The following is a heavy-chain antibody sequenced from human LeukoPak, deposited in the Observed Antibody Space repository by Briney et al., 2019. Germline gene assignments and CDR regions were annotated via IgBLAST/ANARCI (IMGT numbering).Heavy chain of an antibody. CDR2: ISYHGSIK. CDR3: AKEAKPYVSASYDS. V-gene: IGHV3-30*18. Sequence: GGSLRLSCAASGFTFNNYGMHWVRQAPGKGLEWVAVISYHGSIKYYADSVRGRFTISRDDSQTTLYLQMNSLRAEDTAVYFCAKEAKPYVSASYDSWGQGTLVTASS. D-gene: IGHD3-10*01. J-gene: IGHJ4*02. CDR1: GFTFNNYG.